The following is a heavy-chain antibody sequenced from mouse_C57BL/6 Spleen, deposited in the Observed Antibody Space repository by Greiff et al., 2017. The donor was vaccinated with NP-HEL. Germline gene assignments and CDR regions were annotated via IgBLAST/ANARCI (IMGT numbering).Heavy chain of an antibody. CDR2: INPNNGGT. CDR1: GYTFTDYN. CDR3: ARRGGPYWYFDV. V-gene: IGHV1-22*01. D-gene: IGHD1-1*02. Sequence: VQLQQSGPELVKPGASVKMSCKASGYTFTDYNMHWVKQSHGKSLEWIGYINPNNGGTSYNQKFKGKATLTVNTSSSTAYMELRSLTSEDSAVYYCARRGGPYWYFDVWGTGTTVTVSS. J-gene: IGHJ1*03.